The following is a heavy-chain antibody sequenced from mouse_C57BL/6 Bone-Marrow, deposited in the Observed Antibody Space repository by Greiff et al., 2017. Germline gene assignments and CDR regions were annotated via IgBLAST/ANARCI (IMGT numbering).Heavy chain of an antibody. J-gene: IGHJ2*01. CDR3: ARSPYGSSYYFDY. V-gene: IGHV1-53*01. D-gene: IGHD1-1*01. CDR2: INPSNGGT. CDR1: GYTFTSYW. Sequence: QVQLKQSGTELVKPGASVKLSCKASGYTFTSYWMHWVKQRPGQGLEWIGNINPSNGGTNYNEKFKSKATLTVDKSSSTAYMQLSSLTSEYSAVYYCARSPYGSSYYFDYWGQGTTLTVSS.